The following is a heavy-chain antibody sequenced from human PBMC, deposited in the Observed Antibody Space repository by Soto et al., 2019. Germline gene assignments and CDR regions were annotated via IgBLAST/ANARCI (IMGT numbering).Heavy chain of an antibody. J-gene: IGHJ4*02. V-gene: IGHV1-69*01. CDR3: AREGADYYDSSGYGVGYCDY. CDR1: GGTFSSYA. Sequence: QVQLVQSGAEVKKPGSSVKVSCKASGGTFSSYAISWVRQAPGQGLEWMGGIIPIFGTANYAQKFQGRVTITADESTSTAYMELSSLRSEDTAVYYCAREGADYYDSSGYGVGYCDYWGQGTLVTVSS. CDR2: IIPIFGTA. D-gene: IGHD3-22*01.